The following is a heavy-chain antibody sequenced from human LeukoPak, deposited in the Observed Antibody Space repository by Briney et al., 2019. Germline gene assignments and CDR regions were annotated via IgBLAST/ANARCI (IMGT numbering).Heavy chain of an antibody. V-gene: IGHV4-39*01. J-gene: IGHJ5*02. Sequence: SETLSLTCSVSGASVTSGGFYWGWLRQPPGKEPEWIATIYYTGSTYYNPSLKSRVTISIDTSKNQFSLRLTSVTATDTALYHCARHSGSGSESRPFVPWGQGTLVSVSS. CDR1: GASVTSGGFY. CDR2: IYYTGST. CDR3: ARHSGSGSESRPFVP. D-gene: IGHD3-10*01.